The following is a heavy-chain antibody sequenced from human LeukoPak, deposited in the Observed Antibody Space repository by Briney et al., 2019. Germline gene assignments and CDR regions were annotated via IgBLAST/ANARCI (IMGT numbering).Heavy chain of an antibody. CDR1: RFTFSSYA. CDR2: ISGSGGST. D-gene: IGHD4-17*01. J-gene: IGHJ4*02. V-gene: IGHV3-23*01. CDR3: ATSTLILRLISDY. Sequence: GGSLRLSCAASRFTFSSYAMSWVRQAPGKGLGWVSAISGSGGSTYYADSVKGRFIISRDNSKNTLYLQMNSLRAEDTAVYYCATSTLILRLISDYWGQGTLVTVSS.